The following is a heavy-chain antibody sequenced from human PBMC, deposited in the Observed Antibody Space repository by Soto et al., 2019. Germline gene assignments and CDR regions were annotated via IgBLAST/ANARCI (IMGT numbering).Heavy chain of an antibody. J-gene: IGHJ5*02. D-gene: IGHD3-16*01. CDR1: GGSISSSNW. CDR3: ARELGAVVESAKRNWFDP. CDR2: IYHSGST. Sequence: SETLSLTCAVSGGSISSSNWWSWVRQPPGKGLEWIGEIYHSGSTNYNPSLKSRVTISVDKSKNQFSLKLSSVTAADTAVYYCARELGAVVESAKRNWFDPWGQGTLVTVSS. V-gene: IGHV4-4*02.